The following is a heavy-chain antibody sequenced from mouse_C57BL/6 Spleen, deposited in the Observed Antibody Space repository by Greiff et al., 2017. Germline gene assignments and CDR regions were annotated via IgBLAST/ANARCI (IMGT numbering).Heavy chain of an antibody. CDR3: ARSSGGTTVAPHYFDY. V-gene: IGHV1-64*01. D-gene: IGHD1-1*01. J-gene: IGHJ2*01. CDR2: IHPNSGST. CDR1: GYTFTSYW. Sequence: VKLQQPGAELVKPGASVKLSCKASGYTFTSYWMHWVKQRPGQGLEWIGMIHPNSGSTNYNEKFKSKATLTVDKSSSTAYMQLSSLTSEDSAVYYCARSSGGTTVAPHYFDYWGQGTTLTVSS.